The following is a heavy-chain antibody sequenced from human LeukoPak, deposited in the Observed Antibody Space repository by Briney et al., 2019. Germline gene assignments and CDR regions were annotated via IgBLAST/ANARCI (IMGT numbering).Heavy chain of an antibody. J-gene: IGHJ5*02. Sequence: PSETLSLTCTVSGGSISSSSYYWGWTRQPPGKGLEWIGSIYYSGSTYYNPSLKSRVTISVDTSKDQFSLKLSSVTAADTAVYYCARQRTPYSSSDPWGQGTLVTVSS. CDR3: ARQRTPYSSSDP. D-gene: IGHD6-6*01. CDR1: GGSISSSSYY. V-gene: IGHV4-39*01. CDR2: IYYSGST.